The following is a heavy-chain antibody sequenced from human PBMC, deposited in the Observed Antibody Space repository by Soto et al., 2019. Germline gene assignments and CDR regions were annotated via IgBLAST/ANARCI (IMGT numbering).Heavy chain of an antibody. D-gene: IGHD3-3*01. CDR3: ARASYYDFWSGQIGGVYYYYYMDV. V-gene: IGHV3-33*01. CDR1: GFTFSSYG. CDR2: IWYDGSNK. Sequence: GGSLRLSCAASGFTFSSYGMHWVRQAPGKGLEWVAVIWYDGSNKYYADSVKGRFTISRDNAKNTLYLQMNSLRAEDTAVYYCARASYYDFWSGQIGGVYYYYYMDVWGKGTTVTVSS. J-gene: IGHJ6*03.